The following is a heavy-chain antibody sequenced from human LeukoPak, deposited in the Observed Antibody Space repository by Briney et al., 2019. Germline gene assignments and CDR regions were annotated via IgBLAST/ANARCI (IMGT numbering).Heavy chain of an antibody. CDR1: GYTFTSYG. V-gene: IGHV1-18*01. D-gene: IGHD2-8*01. CDR3: AREALMVYANRFDFDY. CDR2: ISAYNGNT. J-gene: IGHJ4*02. Sequence: ASVKVSCKASGYTFTSYGISWVRQAPGQGLEWMGWISAYNGNTHYAQMFQGRVTMTRDTSTSTAYMELRSLRSDDTAVYYCAREALMVYANRFDFDYWGQGTLVTVSS.